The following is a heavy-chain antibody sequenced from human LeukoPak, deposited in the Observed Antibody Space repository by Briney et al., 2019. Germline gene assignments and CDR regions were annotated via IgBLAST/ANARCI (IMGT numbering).Heavy chain of an antibody. D-gene: IGHD3-22*01. J-gene: IGHJ4*02. V-gene: IGHV4-4*07. CDR3: ARDSYYYDSSGRRRLDY. Sequence: SETLSLTCTVSGVSISSYYWSWIRQPAGKGLEWIGLIHTSGSTNYNPSLKSRVTMSVDTSKNQFSLKLSSVTAADTAVYYCARDSYYYDSSGRRRLDYWGQGTLVTVSS. CDR2: IHTSGST. CDR1: GVSISSYY.